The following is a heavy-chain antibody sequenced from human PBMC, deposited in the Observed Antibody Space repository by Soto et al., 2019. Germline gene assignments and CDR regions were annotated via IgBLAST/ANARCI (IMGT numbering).Heavy chain of an antibody. CDR1: GFTFSSYA. V-gene: IGHV3-23*01. D-gene: IGHD3-10*01. CDR3: ARETYYSVSRSYILDY. Sequence: PGGSLRLSCAASGFTFSSYAMSWVRQAPGKGLEWVSAISGSSGTIVHADSVKGRFTISRDSAKNSLYLQMNSLRADDTAVYYCARETYYSVSRSYILDYWGQGTLVTVSS. CDR2: ISGSSGTI. J-gene: IGHJ4*02.